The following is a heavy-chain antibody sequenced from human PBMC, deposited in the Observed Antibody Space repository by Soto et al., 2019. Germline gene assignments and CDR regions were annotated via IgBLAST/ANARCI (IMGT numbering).Heavy chain of an antibody. Sequence: EVQLLESGGGLVQPGGSLRLSCAVSGFTFSNYAMSWVRQTPGKGLEWVSAITGSGGDTYHADSVKGRFTISRDNSKNTLFLQMNTLGAEDTAVYYCAKGSSTSRPYYFDYWGQGTLVTVSS. J-gene: IGHJ4*02. CDR1: GFTFSNYA. CDR2: ITGSGGDT. D-gene: IGHD2-2*01. V-gene: IGHV3-23*01. CDR3: AKGSSTSRPYYFDY.